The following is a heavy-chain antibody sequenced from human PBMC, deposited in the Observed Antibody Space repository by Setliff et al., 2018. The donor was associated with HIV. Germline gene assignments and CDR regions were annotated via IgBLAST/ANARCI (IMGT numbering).Heavy chain of an antibody. CDR3: ARPYYYDSSGSLRYFDY. D-gene: IGHD3-22*01. V-gene: IGHV3-48*01. CDR1: GFTFSSYT. J-gene: IGHJ4*02. CDR2: ISSSSSTI. Sequence: GGSLRLSCAASGFTFSSYTMNWVRQAPGKGLEWVSSISSSSSTIYYADSVKGRFTISRDNAKNSLYLQMNSLRAEDTAVYYCARPYYYDSSGSLRYFDYWGQGTLVTVSS.